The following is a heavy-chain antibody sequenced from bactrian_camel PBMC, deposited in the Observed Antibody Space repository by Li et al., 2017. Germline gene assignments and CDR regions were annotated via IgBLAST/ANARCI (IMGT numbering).Heavy chain of an antibody. CDR1: GYTYSNDC. CDR3: AALRTGQSIYCGLHRTRYEYDY. Sequence: HVQLVESGGGSVQVGGSLRLSCAASGYTYSNDCMAWFREAPGKEREGVATIDSDGSSLYADSVKGRFTISKDNAKNTLYLQMNSLKPEDTGIYYCAALRTGQSIYCGLHRTRYEYDYWGQGTQVTVS. CDR2: IDSDGSS. V-gene: IGHV3S53*01. J-gene: IGHJ4*01. D-gene: IGHD3*01.